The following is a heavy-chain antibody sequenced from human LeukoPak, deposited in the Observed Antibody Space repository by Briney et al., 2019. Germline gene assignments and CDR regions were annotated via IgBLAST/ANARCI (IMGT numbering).Heavy chain of an antibody. D-gene: IGHD6-6*01. CDR3: ARRIAARRSGYYYYGMDV. V-gene: IGHV4-59*01. CDR2: IYYSGST. J-gene: IGHJ6*02. CDR1: GGSISSYY. Sequence: PETLSLTCTVSGGSISSYYWSWIRQPPGKGLEWIGYIYYSGSTNYNPSLKSRVTISVDTSKNQFSLKLSSVTAADTAVYYCARRIAARRSGYYYYGMDVWGQGTTVTVSS.